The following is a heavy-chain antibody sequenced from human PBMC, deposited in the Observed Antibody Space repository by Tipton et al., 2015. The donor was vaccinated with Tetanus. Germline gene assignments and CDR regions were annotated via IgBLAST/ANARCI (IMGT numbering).Heavy chain of an antibody. Sequence: TLSLTCAVYGGSFSGYYWSWIRQPPGKGLEWIGEINHSGSTNYNPSLKSRVTISVDTPKNHFSLKLSSVTAADTAVYYCARGGYYGSGSWKPATGFWFDPWGQGTLVTVSS. D-gene: IGHD3-10*01. CDR2: INHSGST. CDR3: ARGGYYGSGSWKPATGFWFDP. V-gene: IGHV4-34*01. CDR1: GGSFSGYY. J-gene: IGHJ5*02.